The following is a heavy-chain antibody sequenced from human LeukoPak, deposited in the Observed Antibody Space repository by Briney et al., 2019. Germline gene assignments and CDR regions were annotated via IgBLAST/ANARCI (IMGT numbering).Heavy chain of an antibody. J-gene: IGHJ4*02. Sequence: HPGGSLRLSCAASGLTFSSYEMNWVRQAPGKGLEWVSYISSSGSTIYYADSVKGRFTISRDNAKNSLYLQMNSLRAEDTAVYYCAGAGMRYGDLLDYWGQGTLVTVSS. D-gene: IGHD4-17*01. CDR3: AGAGMRYGDLLDY. CDR1: GLTFSSYE. V-gene: IGHV3-48*03. CDR2: ISSSGSTI.